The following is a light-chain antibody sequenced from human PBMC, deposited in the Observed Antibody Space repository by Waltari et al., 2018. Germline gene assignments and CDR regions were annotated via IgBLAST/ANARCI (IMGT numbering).Light chain of an antibody. J-gene: IGLJ2*01. CDR1: SSDIGAYDS. Sequence: QSALTQPVSVSGSLGQSITISCTGSSSDIGAYDSVSWYPQHPGRAPTLMIFPVNARPSGISIRFSGARSGNTASLTISGLQTEDEADYYCSSYTTSGTLVFGGGTKLTIL. CDR3: SSYTTSGTLV. CDR2: PVN. V-gene: IGLV2-14*03.